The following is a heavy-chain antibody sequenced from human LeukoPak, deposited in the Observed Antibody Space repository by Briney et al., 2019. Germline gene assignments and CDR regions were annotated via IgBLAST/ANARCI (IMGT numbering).Heavy chain of an antibody. CDR1: GYTFTSYD. CDR3: ASSPSVPAAIRRIAKVYYMDV. V-gene: IGHV1-8*03. Sequence: GASVKVSCKASGYTFTSYDINWVGQATGQGLEWMGWMNANSGNTGYAQKFQGRVTITRNTSIRTAYMEMSSLRSEDTAVYYCASSPSVPAAIRRIAKVYYMDVWGKGTTVTVSS. CDR2: MNANSGNT. J-gene: IGHJ6*03. D-gene: IGHD2-2*02.